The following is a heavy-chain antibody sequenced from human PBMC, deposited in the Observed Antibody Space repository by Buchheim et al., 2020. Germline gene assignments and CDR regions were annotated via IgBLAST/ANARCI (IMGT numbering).Heavy chain of an antibody. Sequence: QVTLKESGPALVKVTETLTLTCTVSGFSVSDTGVCVGWVRQSPGKALQWLARIDWDDDKYFSTSLKTRLSISKDSSKNQVVLTMTNMEPVDTATYYCALIPYDYFFEDWGQGT. V-gene: IGHV2-70*15. CDR1: GFSVSDTGVC. D-gene: IGHD3-3*01. J-gene: IGHJ4*02. CDR3: ALIPYDYFFED. CDR2: IDWDDDK.